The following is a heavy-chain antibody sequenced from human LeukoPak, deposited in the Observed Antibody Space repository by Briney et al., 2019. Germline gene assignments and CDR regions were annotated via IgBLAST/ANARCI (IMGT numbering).Heavy chain of an antibody. J-gene: IGHJ5*02. D-gene: IGHD6-19*01. V-gene: IGHV4-39*07. CDR2: INHSGST. Sequence: SETLSLTCTVSGGSISSSSYYWGWIRQPPGKGLEWIGEINHSGSTNYNPSLKSRVTISVDTSKNQFSLKLSSVTAADTAVYYCAMKQWLRLLGFDPWGQGTLVTVSS. CDR1: GGSISSSSYY. CDR3: AMKQWLRLLGFDP.